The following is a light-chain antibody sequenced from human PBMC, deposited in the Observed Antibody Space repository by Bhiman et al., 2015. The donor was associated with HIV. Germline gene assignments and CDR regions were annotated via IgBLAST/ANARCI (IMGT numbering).Light chain of an antibody. CDR2: EVD. V-gene: IGLV2-8*01. Sequence: QSALTQPPSASGSPGQSVTISCTGTSSDVADYNYVSWYRQHPGKAPKLMIFEVDKRPSGVPDRFSGSKSGSTASLTVSGLQAEDEADYYCSSYADSDIYIFGTGTKVTVL. CDR3: SSYADSDIYI. CDR1: SSDVADYNY. J-gene: IGLJ1*01.